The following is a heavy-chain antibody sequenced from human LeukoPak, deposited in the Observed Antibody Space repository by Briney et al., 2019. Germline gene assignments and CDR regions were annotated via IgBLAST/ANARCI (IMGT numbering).Heavy chain of an antibody. CDR1: GFTFSSYW. D-gene: IGHD3-10*01. CDR2: IKQDGSEK. V-gene: IGHV3-7*01. Sequence: GGSLRLSCAASGFTFSSYWMSWVRQAPGKGLEWVANIKQDGSEKYYVDSVKGRFTISRDNAKNSLYLQMNSLRAEDTAVYYCARSYYGSGTSYGMDLWGQGTTVTVSS. CDR3: ARSYYGSGTSYGMDL. J-gene: IGHJ6*02.